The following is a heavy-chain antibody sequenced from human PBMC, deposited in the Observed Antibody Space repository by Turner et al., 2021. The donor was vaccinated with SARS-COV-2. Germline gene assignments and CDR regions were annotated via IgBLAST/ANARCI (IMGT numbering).Heavy chain of an antibody. CDR1: GYTFTGYH. CDR2: IIPILGIA. Sequence: QVQLVQSGAEVKKPGASVKVSCKASGYTFTGYHMHWVRQAPGQGLEWMGGIIPILGIANYAQKFQGRVTITADKSPSTAYMELSSLRSEDTAVYYCARIEAYDSSGYYSDYWGQGTLVTVSS. D-gene: IGHD3-22*01. J-gene: IGHJ4*02. V-gene: IGHV1-69*10. CDR3: ARIEAYDSSGYYSDY.